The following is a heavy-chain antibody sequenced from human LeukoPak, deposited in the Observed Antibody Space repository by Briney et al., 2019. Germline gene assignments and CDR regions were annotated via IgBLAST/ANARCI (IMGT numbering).Heavy chain of an antibody. J-gene: IGHJ4*02. Sequence: GRSLRLSCAASGFTLNSYAMSWVRRAPGKGLEWVSGISANGAKTYYADSVKGRFTIARDNSKNTQSLQMNSLRAEDTALYYCAKGWGVTMVMAAPGDWGQGALVTVSS. V-gene: IGHV3-23*01. CDR1: GFTLNSYA. CDR3: AKGWGVTMVMAAPGD. CDR2: ISANGAKT. D-gene: IGHD3-10*01.